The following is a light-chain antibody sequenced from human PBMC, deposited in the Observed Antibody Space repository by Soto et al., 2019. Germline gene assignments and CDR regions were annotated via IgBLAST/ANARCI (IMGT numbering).Light chain of an antibody. CDR3: QQHSSWPPLT. CDR1: QSLSNN. J-gene: IGKJ4*01. Sequence: DIVMTQSPATLSVSPGERATLSCRASQSLSNNLAWYQQKPGQAPRLLIYGASTRATGIPARFSGSGSGTEFTLTISSLQSEDFAVYYCQQHSSWPPLTFGGGNKVEIK. V-gene: IGKV3-15*01. CDR2: GAS.